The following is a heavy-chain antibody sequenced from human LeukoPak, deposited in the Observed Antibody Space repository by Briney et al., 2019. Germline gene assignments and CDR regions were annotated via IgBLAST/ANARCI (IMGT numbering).Heavy chain of an antibody. CDR1: GGSISSSSYY. CDR2: ISYSGST. V-gene: IGHV4-61*05. J-gene: IGHJ4*02. CDR3: ATRRIAVAAPFDY. Sequence: SETLSLTCTVSGGSISSSSYYWGWIRQPPGKGLEWIGYISYSGSTNYNPSLKSRVTMSVDTSKNEFSLKLSSVTTADTAVYYCATRRIAVAAPFDYWGQGTLVTVSS. D-gene: IGHD6-19*01.